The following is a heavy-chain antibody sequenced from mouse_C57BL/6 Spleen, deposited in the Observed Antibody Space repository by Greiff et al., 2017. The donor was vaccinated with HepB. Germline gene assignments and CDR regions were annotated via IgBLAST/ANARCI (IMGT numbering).Heavy chain of an antibody. CDR3: ARDSSGYDY. V-gene: IGHV1-82*01. CDR2: IYPGDGDT. Sequence: VKLQESGPELVKPGASVKISCKASGYAFSSSWMNWVKQRPGKGLEWIGRIYPGDGDTNYNGKFKGKATLTADKSSSTAYMQLSSLTSEDSAVYFCARDSSGYDYWGQGTTLTVSS. J-gene: IGHJ2*01. D-gene: IGHD3-2*02. CDR1: GYAFSSSW.